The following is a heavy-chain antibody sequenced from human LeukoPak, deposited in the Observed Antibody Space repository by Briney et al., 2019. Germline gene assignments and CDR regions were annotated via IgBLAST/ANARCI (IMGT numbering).Heavy chain of an antibody. CDR3: ARESDSYEFDY. CDR2: ISSSSSTI. CDR1: GFTFSSYS. D-gene: IGHD5-18*01. Sequence: GGSLRLSCAASGFTFSSYSMNWVRQAPGKGLEWVSSISSSSSTIYYADSVKGRFTISRDNAKNSLYLQMNSLRAEDTAVYYCARESDSYEFDYWGQGTLVTVSS. V-gene: IGHV3-48*04. J-gene: IGHJ4*02.